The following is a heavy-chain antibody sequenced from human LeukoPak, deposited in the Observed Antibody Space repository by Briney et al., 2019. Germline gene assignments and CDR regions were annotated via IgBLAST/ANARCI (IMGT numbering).Heavy chain of an antibody. CDR1: GFSFSDSY. V-gene: IGHV3-11*04. D-gene: IGHD3-10*02. CDR3: AELGITMIGGV. CDR2: ISGSSSDI. J-gene: IGHJ6*04. Sequence: GGSLRLSCVVSGFSFSDSYMTWIRQTPGKGLEWLAYISGSSSDIYYADSVKGRFTISRDNAKNSLFLQMNGLRAEDTAVYYCAELGITMIGGVWGKGTTVTISS.